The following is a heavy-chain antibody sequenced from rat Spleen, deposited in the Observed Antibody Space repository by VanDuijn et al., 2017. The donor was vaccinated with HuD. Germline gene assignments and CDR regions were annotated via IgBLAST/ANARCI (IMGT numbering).Heavy chain of an antibody. CDR1: GHSISSTYR. Sequence: EVQLQESGPGLVKPSQSLSLTCSVSGHSISSTYRWNWIRKFPGNKLEWMGYINSAGTTIYSPSLKSRISLTRDTSKNQFFLQVNSVTTDDTATYYCARSDGVHYFLPFADWGQGSLVTVSS. CDR3: ARSDGVHYFLPFAD. D-gene: IGHD1-12*02. J-gene: IGHJ3*01. CDR2: INSAGTT. V-gene: IGHV3-3*01.